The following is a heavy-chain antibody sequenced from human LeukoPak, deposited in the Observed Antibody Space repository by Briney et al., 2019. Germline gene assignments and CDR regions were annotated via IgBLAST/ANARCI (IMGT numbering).Heavy chain of an antibody. J-gene: IGHJ4*02. Sequence: GGSLRLSCAASGFTVSSNYMSWVRQAPGKGLEWVSVIYSGGSTYYADSVKGRFTISRDNSKNTLYLQMNSLRAEDTAVYYCARLHYYDSSGLFDYWGQGTLVTVSS. V-gene: IGHV3-53*01. D-gene: IGHD3-22*01. CDR1: GFTVSSNY. CDR2: IYSGGST. CDR3: ARLHYYDSSGLFDY.